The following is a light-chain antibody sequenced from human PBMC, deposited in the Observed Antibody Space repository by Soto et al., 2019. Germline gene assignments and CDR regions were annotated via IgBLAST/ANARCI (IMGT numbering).Light chain of an antibody. Sequence: EIVLTQSPGTLFLSPGERATLSCRASQSVSSSYLAWYQQKPGQAPRLLIYGASSRATGIPDRFSGSGSGTDFTLTISRPDHEDFAVYYCQQYGSSPVTFGQGTKLEIK. CDR3: QQYGSSPVT. CDR1: QSVSSSY. V-gene: IGKV3-20*01. J-gene: IGKJ2*01. CDR2: GAS.